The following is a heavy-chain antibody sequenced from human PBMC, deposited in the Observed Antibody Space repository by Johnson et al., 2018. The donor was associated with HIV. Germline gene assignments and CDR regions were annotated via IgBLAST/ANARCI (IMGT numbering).Heavy chain of an antibody. CDR1: GFTFSDYY. Sequence: QVQLVESGGGLVKPGGSLRLSCAASGFTFSDYYMNGIRQAPGKGLEWLSNISSGGSVRYYADSVRGRFTISRDNAENSLYLTMNSLRAEDTAVYYCTRELGEDDDYDSVGDAFDIWGQGTMVTDSS. CDR3: TRELGEDDDYDSVGDAFDI. V-gene: IGHV3-11*04. J-gene: IGHJ3*02. CDR2: ISSGGSVR. D-gene: IGHD3-22*01.